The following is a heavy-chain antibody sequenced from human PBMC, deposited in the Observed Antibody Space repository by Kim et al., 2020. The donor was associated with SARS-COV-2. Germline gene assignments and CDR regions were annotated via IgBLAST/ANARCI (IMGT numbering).Heavy chain of an antibody. D-gene: IGHD3-10*01. CDR3: AAGFGGLDY. CDR2: SDI. Sequence: SDIRYSPSFQGQVIISADRSISTAYLQWSSLKASDTAMYYCAAGFGGLDYWGQGTLVTVSS. V-gene: IGHV5-51*01. J-gene: IGHJ4*02.